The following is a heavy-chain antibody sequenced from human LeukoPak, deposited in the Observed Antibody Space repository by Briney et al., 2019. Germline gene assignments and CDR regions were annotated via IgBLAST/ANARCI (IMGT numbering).Heavy chain of an antibody. CDR1: GFTFSSYW. Sequence: GGSLRLSCAASGFTFSSYWMSWVRQAPGKGLEWVSGISGSGGTTYYADSVKGRFTISRDISKNSLSLQVSSLRAEDTAVYYCAKTNGYYSDWGQGTLVTVSS. V-gene: IGHV3-23*01. CDR2: ISGSGGTT. D-gene: IGHD3-22*01. CDR3: AKTNGYYSD. J-gene: IGHJ4*02.